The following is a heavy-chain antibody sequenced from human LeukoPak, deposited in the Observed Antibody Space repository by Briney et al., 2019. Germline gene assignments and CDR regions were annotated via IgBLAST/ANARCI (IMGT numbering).Heavy chain of an antibody. V-gene: IGHV3-73*01. J-gene: IGHJ6*03. D-gene: IGHD3-10*01. CDR2: IRSKANSYAT. CDR3: TRSRALLWFGELNYYYYMDV. Sequence: GGSLRLSCAASGFTFDDYGMSWVRQASGKGLEWVGRIRSKANSYATAYAASVKGRFTISRDDSKNTAYLQMNSLKTEDTAVYYCTRSRALLWFGELNYYYYMDVWGKGTTVTVSS. CDR1: GFTFDDYG.